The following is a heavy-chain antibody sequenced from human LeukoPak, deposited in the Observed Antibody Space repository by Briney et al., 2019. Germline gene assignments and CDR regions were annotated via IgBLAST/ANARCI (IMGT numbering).Heavy chain of an antibody. CDR3: ARHDPAYDSSGYYFDY. V-gene: IGHV4-59*08. D-gene: IGHD3-22*01. CDR1: GGSISSYY. CDR2: IYYSGST. Sequence: PSETLSLTCTVSGGSISSYYWSWIRQPLGKGLEWIGYIYYSGSTNYNPSLKSRVTISVDTSKNQFSLKLSSVTAADTAVYYCARHDPAYDSSGYYFDYWGQGTLVTVSS. J-gene: IGHJ4*02.